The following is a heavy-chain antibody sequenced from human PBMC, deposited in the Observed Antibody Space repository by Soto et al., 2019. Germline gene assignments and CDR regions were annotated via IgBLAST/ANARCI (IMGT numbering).Heavy chain of an antibody. CDR2: IIPILGIA. CDR1: GGTFSSYT. Sequence: SVKVSCKASGGTFSSYTISWVRQAPGQGLEWMGRIIPILGIANYAQKFQGRVTITADKSTSTAYMELSSLRSEDTAVYYCARVRYSSSLDYYYYMDVWGKGTTVTVSS. D-gene: IGHD6-6*01. J-gene: IGHJ6*03. V-gene: IGHV1-69*02. CDR3: ARVRYSSSLDYYYYMDV.